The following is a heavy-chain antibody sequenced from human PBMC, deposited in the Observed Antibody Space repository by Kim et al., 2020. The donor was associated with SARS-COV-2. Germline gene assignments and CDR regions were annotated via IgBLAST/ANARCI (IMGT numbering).Heavy chain of an antibody. J-gene: IGHJ4*02. CDR3: ARDHYDSSGFFDY. CDR1: GGSISSYF. V-gene: IGHV4-59*13. CDR2: IYYSGST. Sequence: SETLSLTCTVSGGSISSYFWSWIRQPPGKGLEWIGYIYYSGSTNYNPSLKSRVTISVDTSKNQFSLKLSSVTAADTAVYYCARDHYDSSGFFDYWGQGTLVTVSS. D-gene: IGHD3-22*01.